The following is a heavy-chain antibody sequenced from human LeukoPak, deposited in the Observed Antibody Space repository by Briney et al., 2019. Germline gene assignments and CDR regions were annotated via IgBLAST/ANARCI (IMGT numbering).Heavy chain of an antibody. CDR3: ARVTGRHFDWLPYFEY. J-gene: IGHJ4*02. CDR2: INPNSGGT. Sequence: GASVKVSCKASGYTFTCYYMHWVRQAPGQGLEWMGWINPNSGGTNYAQKFQGRVTMTRDTSISTAYMQLSRLRSDDTAVYYCARVTGRHFDWLPYFEYWGQGTLATVSS. V-gene: IGHV1-2*02. D-gene: IGHD3-9*01. CDR1: GYTFTCYY.